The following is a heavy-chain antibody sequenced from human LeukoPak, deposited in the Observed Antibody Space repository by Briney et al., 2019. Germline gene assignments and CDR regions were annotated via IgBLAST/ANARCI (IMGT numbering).Heavy chain of an antibody. J-gene: IGHJ3*02. Sequence: ASVKVSCKASGYTFTSYAMHWVRQAPGQRLEWMGWINAGNGNTKYSQKFQGRVTISRETSESTAYMELSSLRSEDTAVYYCVRPLGYSSGWYINYAFDIWGQGTMVTVSS. CDR2: INAGNGNT. CDR3: VRPLGYSSGWYINYAFDI. CDR1: GYTFTSYA. V-gene: IGHV1-3*01. D-gene: IGHD6-19*01.